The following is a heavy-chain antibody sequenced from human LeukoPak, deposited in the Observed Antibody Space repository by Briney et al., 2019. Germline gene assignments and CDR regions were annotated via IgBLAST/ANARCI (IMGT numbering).Heavy chain of an antibody. CDR3: ATRDGYSYGLPYDY. D-gene: IGHD5-18*01. Sequence: ASVKVSCKASGYTFTSYDINWVRQATGQGLEWMGWMNPNSGNTGYAQKFQGRVTITRNTSISTAYMELSSLRSEDTAVYYCATRDGYSYGLPYDYWGQGTLVTVSS. CDR2: MNPNSGNT. V-gene: IGHV1-8*03. J-gene: IGHJ4*02. CDR1: GYTFTSYD.